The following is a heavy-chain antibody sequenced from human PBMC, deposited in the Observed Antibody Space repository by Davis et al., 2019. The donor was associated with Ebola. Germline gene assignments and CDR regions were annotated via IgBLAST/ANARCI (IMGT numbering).Heavy chain of an antibody. D-gene: IGHD2-15*01. CDR1: GFTFSSYG. Sequence: PGGSLRLSCAASGFTFSSYGMHWVRQAPGKGLEWVAVIWYYGSNKYYADSVKGRFTISRDNSKNTLYLQMNSLRAEDTAVYYCAREGAAATSDYWGQGTLVTVSS. CDR2: IWYYGSNK. J-gene: IGHJ4*02. V-gene: IGHV3-33*01. CDR3: AREGAAATSDY.